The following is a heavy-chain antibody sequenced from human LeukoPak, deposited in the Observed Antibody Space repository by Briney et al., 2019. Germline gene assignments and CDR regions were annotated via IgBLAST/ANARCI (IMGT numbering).Heavy chain of an antibody. J-gene: IGHJ5*02. D-gene: IGHD3-16*01. CDR1: GIIITRYW. CDR2: IKQEGSEK. Sequence: GGSLRLSCAASGIIITRYWMSWVRQTPGNGLEWVANIKQEGSEKNYVDSVKGRFTIFRDNARNSLYLQMNSLRAEDTAVYYCASHSYGYNHWGQGTLVIVSS. V-gene: IGHV3-7*01. CDR3: ASHSYGYNH.